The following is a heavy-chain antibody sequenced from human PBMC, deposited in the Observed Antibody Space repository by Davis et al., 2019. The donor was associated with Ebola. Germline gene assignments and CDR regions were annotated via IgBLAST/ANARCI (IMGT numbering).Heavy chain of an antibody. CDR2: IKQDGSEK. V-gene: IGHV3-7*01. J-gene: IGHJ4*02. D-gene: IGHD5-12*01. Sequence: GESLKISCAASGFTFSSYWMSWVRQAPGKGLEWVANIKQDGSEKYYVDSVKGRFTISRDNAKNSLYLQMNSLRDEDTAVYYCAREAEGLRPKIDYWGQGTLVTVSS. CDR1: GFTFSSYW. CDR3: AREAEGLRPKIDY.